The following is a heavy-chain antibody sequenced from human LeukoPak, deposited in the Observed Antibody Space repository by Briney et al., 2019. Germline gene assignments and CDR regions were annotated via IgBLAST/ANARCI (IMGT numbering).Heavy chain of an antibody. Sequence: GGSLRLSCAASGFTFSSHGMNWVRQAPGKGLEWVSGISPSGGITYYTDSVKGRFTISRDNSKNTQSLQMNSLRAEDTAVYYCARVITIFGVVSYMDVWGKGTTVTVSS. J-gene: IGHJ6*03. CDR3: ARVITIFGVVSYMDV. D-gene: IGHD3-3*01. V-gene: IGHV3-23*01. CDR1: GFTFSSHG. CDR2: ISPSGGIT.